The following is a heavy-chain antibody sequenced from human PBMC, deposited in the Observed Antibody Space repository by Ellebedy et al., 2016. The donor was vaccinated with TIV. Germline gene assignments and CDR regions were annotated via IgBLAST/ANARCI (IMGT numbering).Heavy chain of an antibody. CDR3: AKVSRPAEYYYYYMDV. Sequence: GESLKISXAASGFTFSSYAMSWVRQAPGKGLEWVSAISGSGGSTYYADSVKGRFTISRDNSKNTLYLQMNSLRAEDTAVYYCAKVSRPAEYYYYYMDVWGKGTTVTVSS. CDR1: GFTFSSYA. CDR2: ISGSGGST. J-gene: IGHJ6*03. V-gene: IGHV3-23*01. D-gene: IGHD2-2*01.